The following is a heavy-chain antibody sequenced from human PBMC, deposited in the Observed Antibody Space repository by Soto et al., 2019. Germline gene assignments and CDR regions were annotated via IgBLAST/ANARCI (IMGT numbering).Heavy chain of an antibody. Sequence: SETPSLTCTASGGSISGYYWSWIRQPPGKGLEWIGYIYSSGSPNYNPSLKGRAAISVDTSENQTSLRLSSVTAADTAVYYCARVVIVPAARGHYNYFYMDVWGKGTTVTVSS. CDR2: IYSSGSP. CDR3: ARVVIVPAARGHYNYFYMDV. V-gene: IGHV4-59*08. CDR1: GGSISGYY. D-gene: IGHD2-2*01. J-gene: IGHJ6*03.